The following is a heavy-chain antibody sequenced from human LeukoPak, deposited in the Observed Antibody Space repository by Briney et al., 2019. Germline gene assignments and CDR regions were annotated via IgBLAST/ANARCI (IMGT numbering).Heavy chain of an antibody. CDR3: AGSDTIGYTPREWDYWYFDL. CDR2: FSGTSSTT. V-gene: IGHV3-23*01. CDR1: GFIFSSYA. J-gene: IGHJ2*01. D-gene: IGHD3-16*02. Sequence: GGSLRLSCEASGFIFSSYAMTWVRQAPGKGLEWISGFSGTSSTTYYADSVKGRFTISRDISRNTLYLQMNSLRAEDTAVYYCAGSDTIGYTPREWDYWYFDLWGRGTLVTVSS.